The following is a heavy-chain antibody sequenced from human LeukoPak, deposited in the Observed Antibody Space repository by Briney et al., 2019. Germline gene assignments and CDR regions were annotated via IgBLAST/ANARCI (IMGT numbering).Heavy chain of an antibody. Sequence: ASVKVSCTAANYNFTNYGITWVRQAPGQGLEWMGWISTYNGNTNYAQKLQGRVTMTTDTSTSTAYMELRSLISDDAAVYYCARGDDYGDYWGLYWGQGTLVTVSS. CDR2: ISTYNGNT. CDR1: NYNFTNYG. D-gene: IGHD4-17*01. J-gene: IGHJ4*02. V-gene: IGHV1-18*01. CDR3: ARGDDYGDYWGLY.